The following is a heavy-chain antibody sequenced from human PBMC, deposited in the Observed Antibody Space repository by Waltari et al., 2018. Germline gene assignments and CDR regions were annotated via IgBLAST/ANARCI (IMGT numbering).Heavy chain of an antibody. V-gene: IGHV4-39*07. J-gene: IGHJ4*02. D-gene: IGHD3-3*01. CDR3: ARQFTISGVAPFDY. CDR1: GGPISSSSYY. CDR2: SYYSGST. Sequence: QLQLQESGPGLVKPSETLFLTCTVSGGPISSSSYYWGWIRQPPGKGLEWIGSSYYSGSTYYNPSLKSRVTISVDTSKNQFSLNLSSVTAADTAVYYCARQFTISGVAPFDYWGQGTLVTVSS.